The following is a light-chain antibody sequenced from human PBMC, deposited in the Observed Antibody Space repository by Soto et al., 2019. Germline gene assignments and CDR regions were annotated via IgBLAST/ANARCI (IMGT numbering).Light chain of an antibody. CDR3: QKFNTAPLT. V-gene: IGKV1-27*01. Sequence: DIQMTQSPSSLSASVGDRVTITCRASQDIIVYLAWYQQKPGKVPKLLIYSASTFQSGVPSRLSGSRSGTDFTLTISSLQPEDVATYYCQKFNTAPLTFGQGTRLEIK. CDR2: SAS. CDR1: QDIIVY. J-gene: IGKJ5*01.